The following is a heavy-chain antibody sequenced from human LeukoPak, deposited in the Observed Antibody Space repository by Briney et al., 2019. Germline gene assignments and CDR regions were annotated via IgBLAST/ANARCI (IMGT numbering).Heavy chain of an antibody. CDR2: IHYSGST. CDR1: GGSINSYY. Sequence: PSETLSLTCTVSGGSINSYYWSWIRQPPGKGLEWIGYIHYSGSTNYNPSLKSRVTISVDTSKAHFSLRLSSATAADTAGYYCARHDPGWSATGGQETLSPSPQ. V-gene: IGHV4-59*08. CDR3: ARHDPGWSAT. J-gene: IGHJ5*02.